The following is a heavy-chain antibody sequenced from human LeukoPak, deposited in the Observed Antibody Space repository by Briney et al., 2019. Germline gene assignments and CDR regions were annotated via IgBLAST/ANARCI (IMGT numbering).Heavy chain of an antibody. D-gene: IGHD4-17*01. CDR2: ISYDGNNK. Sequence: GGSLRLSCAASGFTFSIYGMHWVRQAPGKGLEWVAVISYDGNNKYYADSVKGRFTISRDNSKNTLYLQMNSLRAEDTAVYYCAKGGTVTTLVFFDYWGQGTLVTVSS. CDR1: GFTFSIYG. CDR3: AKGGTVTTLVFFDY. V-gene: IGHV3-30*18. J-gene: IGHJ4*02.